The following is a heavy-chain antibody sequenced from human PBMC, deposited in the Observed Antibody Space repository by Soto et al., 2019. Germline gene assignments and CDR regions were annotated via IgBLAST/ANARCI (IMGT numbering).Heavy chain of an antibody. D-gene: IGHD6-13*01. CDR1: GGSISSSSYY. CDR3: ARPGRWDSSWYYFDY. V-gene: IGHV4-39*01. Sequence: QLQLQESGPGLVKPSETLSLTCTVSGGSISSSSYYWGWIRQPPGKGLEWIGSIYYSGSTYYNPSLKSRVTISVDTSKNQFSLKLSSVTAADTAVYYCARPGRWDSSWYYFDYWGQGTLVTVSS. CDR2: IYYSGST. J-gene: IGHJ4*02.